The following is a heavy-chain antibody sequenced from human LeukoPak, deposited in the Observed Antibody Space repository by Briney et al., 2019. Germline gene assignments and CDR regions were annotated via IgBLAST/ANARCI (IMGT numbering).Heavy chain of an antibody. CDR2: VYYSGST. CDR1: GGSIGTYD. CDR3: ARHRGGLSVPVDY. J-gene: IGHJ4*02. Sequence: PSETLSLTCTVSGGSIGTYDWSWIRQPPGKGLEWIGYVYYSGSTSYNPSLKSRVAISVDTSKNQFSLKLSSVTAADTAVYYCARHRGGLSVPVDYWGRGTLVTVSS. D-gene: IGHD3-16*01. V-gene: IGHV4-59*08.